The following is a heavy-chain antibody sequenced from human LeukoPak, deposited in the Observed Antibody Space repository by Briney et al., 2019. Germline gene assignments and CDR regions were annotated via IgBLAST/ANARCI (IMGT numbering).Heavy chain of an antibody. Sequence: GGSLRLSCIASGFTVSEYYMGWVRQAPGRGMEWLANIKQNGREIHYVDSVKDRFTISTDNAKNPLYLQMDSLRAEDTAVYFCARVAWTTIYFDNWGQGTLVTVSS. CDR3: ARVAWTTIYFDN. D-gene: IGHD3/OR15-3a*01. V-gene: IGHV3-7*01. J-gene: IGHJ4*02. CDR2: IKQNGREI. CDR1: GFTVSEYY.